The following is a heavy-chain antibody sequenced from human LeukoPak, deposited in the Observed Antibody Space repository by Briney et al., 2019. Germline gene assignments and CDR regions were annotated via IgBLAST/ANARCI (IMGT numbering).Heavy chain of an antibody. CDR3: ATGPQIREPAY. Sequence: GGSLRLSCAASGFTFSSYMMTWVRQAPGRGLEWLSYISGSGSDINYAESVRGRFAISRDNAKNSLYLQLNSLRPEDTAVYYCATGPQIREPAYWGQGTLVTVSS. CDR1: GFTFSSYM. D-gene: IGHD1-26*01. CDR2: ISGSGSDI. J-gene: IGHJ4*02. V-gene: IGHV3-21*05.